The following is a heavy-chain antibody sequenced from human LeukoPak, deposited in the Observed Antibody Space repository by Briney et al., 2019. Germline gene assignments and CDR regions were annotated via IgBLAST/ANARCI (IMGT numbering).Heavy chain of an antibody. CDR1: GGSISSGGYY. D-gene: IGHD6-19*01. Sequence: SQTLSLTCTVSGGSISSGGYYWSWIRQHPGKGLEWIGYIYYSGSTAYNPSLKSRVTISIDTSKKQFSLELSSVTAADTAIYFCARRKRGSGGPFDYWGQGTLVTVSS. J-gene: IGHJ4*02. CDR2: IYYSGST. CDR3: ARRKRGSGGPFDY. V-gene: IGHV4-31*03.